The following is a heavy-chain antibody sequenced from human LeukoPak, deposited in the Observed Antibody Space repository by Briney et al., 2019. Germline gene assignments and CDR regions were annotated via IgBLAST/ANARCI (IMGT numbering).Heavy chain of an antibody. Sequence: SETLSLTCTVSGRSVSSGSNYWSRIRQPPGKGSERIGYIYYSESTNSNSSLKRRATITVDTTKNQFPQTLSAMTTANSAVYYWSRGGIPVAGTRFDYWGQGTLVTVSS. CDR3: SRGGIPVAGTRFDY. D-gene: IGHD6-13*01. J-gene: IGHJ4*02. CDR2: IYYSEST. V-gene: IGHV4-61*01. CDR1: GRSVSSGSNY.